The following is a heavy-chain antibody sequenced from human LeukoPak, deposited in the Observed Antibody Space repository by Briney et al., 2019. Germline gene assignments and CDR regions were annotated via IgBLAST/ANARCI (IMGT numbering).Heavy chain of an antibody. CDR3: ARAPDYYGPGRSGFDY. D-gene: IGHD3-10*01. J-gene: IGHJ4*02. CDR2: IWYDGSNK. CDR1: GFTFSTYG. V-gene: IGHV3-33*01. Sequence: QPGRSLRLSCAASGFTFSTYGMHWVRQAPGKGLEWVAVIWYDGSNKYYADSVKGRFTISRDNSKNRLSLQMNSLRAEDTAVYYCARAPDYYGPGRSGFDYWGQGTLVTVSS.